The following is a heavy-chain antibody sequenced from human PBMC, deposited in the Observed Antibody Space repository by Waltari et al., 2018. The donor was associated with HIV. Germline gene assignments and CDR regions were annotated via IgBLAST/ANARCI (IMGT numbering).Heavy chain of an antibody. CDR3: ARQSLGSFDY. CDR1: GFTFSSLA. CDR2: ITVSGGST. Sequence: VQLLESGGGLVQPGGSLTLSCATSGFTFSSLAMSWVRQAPRKGLEWVSAITVSGGSTYYADSVKGRFTISRDNSKNTLYLQMDSLRAEDTAVYYCARQSLGSFDYWGQGTLVTVSS. D-gene: IGHD7-27*01. V-gene: IGHV3-23*01. J-gene: IGHJ4*02.